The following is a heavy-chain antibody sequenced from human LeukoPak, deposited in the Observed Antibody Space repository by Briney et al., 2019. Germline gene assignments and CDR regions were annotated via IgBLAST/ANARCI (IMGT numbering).Heavy chain of an antibody. Sequence: GGSLRLSCAASGFTFSSYDMHWVRQATGKGLEWVSAIGTAGDTYYPGSVKGRFTISRENAKNSLYLQMNSLRAGDTAVYYCARDQRGYCGSGSYSGYYYYYYGMDVWGQGTTVTVSS. CDR2: IGTAGDT. CDR3: ARDQRGYCGSGSYSGYYYYYYGMDV. J-gene: IGHJ6*02. V-gene: IGHV3-13*04. CDR1: GFTFSSYD. D-gene: IGHD3-10*01.